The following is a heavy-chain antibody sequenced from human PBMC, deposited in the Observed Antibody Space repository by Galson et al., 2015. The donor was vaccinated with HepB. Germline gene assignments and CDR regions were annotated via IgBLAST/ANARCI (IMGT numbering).Heavy chain of an antibody. D-gene: IGHD3-3*01. CDR3: ARGESIYLRFWAVTTQGYFDS. J-gene: IGHJ4*02. CDR2: INPHSGDT. CDR1: GYTFTDYY. V-gene: IGHV1-2*04. Sequence: SEKVSCKASGYTFTDYYMHWVRQAPGQGLEWMGWINPHSGDTKYAQNFQGWVTMTRDTSISTAYMNLSRVRFDDTAVYYCARGESIYLRFWAVTTQGYFDSWGQGTLVTVSS.